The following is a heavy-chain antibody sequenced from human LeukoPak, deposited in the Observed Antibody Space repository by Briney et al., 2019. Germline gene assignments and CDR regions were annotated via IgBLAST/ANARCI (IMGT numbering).Heavy chain of an antibody. D-gene: IGHD4-17*01. CDR1: GGSISSYY. V-gene: IGHV4-59*08. CDR2: IYYTGST. CDR3: ARIHDYGDYAFDK. Sequence: SETLSLTCTVSGGSISSYYWSWIRQPPGKGLEWIGYIYYTGSTNSNPSLKSRLTISVDTSKNQLSLKLRSVTAADTAVYYCARIHDYGDYAFDKWGQGTLVTVSS. J-gene: IGHJ4*02.